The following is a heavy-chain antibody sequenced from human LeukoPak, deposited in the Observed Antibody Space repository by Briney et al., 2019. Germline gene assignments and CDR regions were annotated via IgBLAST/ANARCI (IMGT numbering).Heavy chain of an antibody. D-gene: IGHD6-6*01. CDR1: GFTFNLAW. Sequence: GGSLRLSCAASGFTFNLAWMSWVRQTPGKGLQWIARIAVTPDGPATDYATPVRGRFTISRDDSRNMVYLQMSSLRTDDTAVYYCVWSSTWDKRFYLDQWGQGTLVTVSS. V-gene: IGHV3-15*04. J-gene: IGHJ4*02. CDR3: VWSSTWDKRFYLDQ. CDR2: IAVTPDGPAT.